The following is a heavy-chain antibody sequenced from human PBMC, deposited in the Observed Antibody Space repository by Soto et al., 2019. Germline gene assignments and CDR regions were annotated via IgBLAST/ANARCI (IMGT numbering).Heavy chain of an antibody. CDR1: GFILSDYG. J-gene: IGHJ4*02. CDR2: FSGGGGGT. D-gene: IGHD1-1*01. CDR3: VRWNGFGDH. Sequence: EVQLLDSGGGLVQPGGSLRLSCAVSGFILSDYGVTWVRQAPGKGLEWVSGFSGGGGGTFYADSVKGRFIISRDDSKNTAYLQMNSLGVEDTAVYYCVRWNGFGDHWGQGTLVTVSS. V-gene: IGHV3-23*01.